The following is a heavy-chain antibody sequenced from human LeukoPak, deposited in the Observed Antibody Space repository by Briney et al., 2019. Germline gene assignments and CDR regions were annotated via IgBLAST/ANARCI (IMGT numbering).Heavy chain of an antibody. CDR2: IYPGDSDT. D-gene: IGHD6-13*01. V-gene: IGHV5-51*01. Sequence: GESLKISCKGSGYSFTSYWIGLVRQMPGKGLEVMGIIYPGDSDTRYSPSFQGQVTISADKSITTAYLRWSSLKASDTAMYYCARVADPGIAAAGISPSDYWGQGTLVTVSS. CDR1: GYSFTSYW. J-gene: IGHJ4*02. CDR3: ARVADPGIAAAGISPSDY.